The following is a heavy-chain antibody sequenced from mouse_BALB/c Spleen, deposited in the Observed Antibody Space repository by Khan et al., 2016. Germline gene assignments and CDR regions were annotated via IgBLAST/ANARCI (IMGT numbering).Heavy chain of an antibody. V-gene: IGHV14-3*02. CDR2: IDPANGNT. CDR3: ARSNYGNYEEGYAMDY. Sequence: EVQLQESGAELVKPGASVKLSCTASGFNIKDIYMHWVKRRPEQGLEWIGRIDPANGNTKYDPKFQGKATITADTSSNTAYLQLSSLTSEDTAVYYCARSNYGNYEEGYAMDYWGQGTSVTVSS. CDR1: GFNIKDIY. J-gene: IGHJ4*01. D-gene: IGHD2-1*01.